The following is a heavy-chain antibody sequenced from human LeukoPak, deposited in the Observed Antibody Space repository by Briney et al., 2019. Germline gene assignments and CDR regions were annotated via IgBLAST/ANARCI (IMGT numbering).Heavy chain of an antibody. J-gene: IGHJ4*02. CDR2: IYYSGNT. CDR1: GDSISSGGYY. D-gene: IGHD3-3*02. CDR3: ARLLPKKHLGHKKIDGFGH. V-gene: IGHV4-39*01. Sequence: PSETLSLTCNVSGDSISSGGYYWGWIRQPSGKGLEWIGSIYYSGNTNYNPSLKSRITISVDTSRNQFSLKLTSVTAADTAAYYCARLLPKKHLGHKKIDGFGHWGQGTLVTVSP.